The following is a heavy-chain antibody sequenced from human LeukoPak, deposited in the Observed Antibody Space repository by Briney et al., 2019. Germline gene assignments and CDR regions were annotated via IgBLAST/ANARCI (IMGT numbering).Heavy chain of an antibody. V-gene: IGHV4-39*07. CDR2: IYYSGST. CDR1: GGSISSSSYY. J-gene: IGHJ5*02. D-gene: IGHD3-16*01. Sequence: PSETLSLTCTVSGGSISSSSYYWGWIRQPPGKGLEWIGSIYYSGSTYYNPSLKSRVTISVDTSKNQFSLKLSSVTAADTAVYYCARDSDRGRWGIWFDPWGQGTLVTVSS. CDR3: ARDSDRGRWGIWFDP.